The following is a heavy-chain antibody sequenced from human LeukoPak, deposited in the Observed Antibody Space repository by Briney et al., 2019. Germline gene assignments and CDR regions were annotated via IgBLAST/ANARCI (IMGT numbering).Heavy chain of an antibody. Sequence: GGSLRLSCAASGFTFSSYSMNWVRQAPGKGLEWVSFISTSSSYIYYADSVKGRFTISRDNAKNSLYLQMNSLRAEDTAVYYCARRGGGAPDYWGQGTLVTVSS. D-gene: IGHD3-16*01. CDR3: ARRGGGAPDY. CDR2: ISTSSSYI. V-gene: IGHV3-21*01. J-gene: IGHJ4*02. CDR1: GFTFSSYS.